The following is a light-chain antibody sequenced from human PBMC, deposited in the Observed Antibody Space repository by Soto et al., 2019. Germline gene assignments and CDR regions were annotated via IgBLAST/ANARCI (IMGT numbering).Light chain of an antibody. V-gene: IGKV3-11*01. J-gene: IGKJ4*01. Sequence: EIVLTQSPATLSLSPGERATLSCRASQSVSSYLAWYQQKPGQAPRLLIYDASNMATGIPARFSGSGSGTDFTLTITSLEPEDFAVYYCQQRSNWPSTFGGGTRWIS. CDR2: DAS. CDR1: QSVSSY. CDR3: QQRSNWPST.